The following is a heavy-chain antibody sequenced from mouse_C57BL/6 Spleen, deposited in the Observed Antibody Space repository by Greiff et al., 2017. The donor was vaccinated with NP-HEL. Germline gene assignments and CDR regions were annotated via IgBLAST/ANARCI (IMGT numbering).Heavy chain of an antibody. CDR3: TRSRPNWDESYFDY. J-gene: IGHJ2*01. CDR2: IYPGNSDT. D-gene: IGHD4-1*01. V-gene: IGHV1-5*01. CDR1: GYTFTSYW. Sequence: VHVKQSGTVLARPGASVKMSCKTSGYTFTSYWMHWVKQRPGQGLEWIGAIYPGNSDTSYNQKFKGKAKLTAVTSASTAYMELSSLTNEDSAVYYCTRSRPNWDESYFDYWGQGTTLTVSS.